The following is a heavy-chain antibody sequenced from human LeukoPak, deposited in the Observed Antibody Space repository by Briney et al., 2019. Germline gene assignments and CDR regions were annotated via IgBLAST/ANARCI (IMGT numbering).Heavy chain of an antibody. D-gene: IGHD4-23*01. CDR2: IWYGGSNK. CDR3: ARDVATVVTPVFD. J-gene: IGHJ4*02. Sequence: GGSLRLSCAASGFTFKNSWMSWVRQAPGKGLEWVAVIWYGGSNKYYADSVKGRFTISRDNAKNSLYLQMNSLRAEDTAVYYCARDVATVVTPVFDWGQGTLVTVSS. V-gene: IGHV3-33*08. CDR1: GFTFKNSW.